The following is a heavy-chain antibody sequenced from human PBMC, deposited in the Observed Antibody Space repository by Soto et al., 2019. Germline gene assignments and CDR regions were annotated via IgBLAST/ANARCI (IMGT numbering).Heavy chain of an antibody. V-gene: IGHV4-4*02. J-gene: IGHJ4*02. CDR3: ARATSDGALDY. CDR2: IYHSGST. CDR1: GGSISSSNW. Sequence: QVQLQESGPGLVKPSGTLSLTCAVSGGSISSSNWWSWVRQPPGKGLEWIGEIYHSGSTNYNPSLKSRVTISTDKSKNHFSLKLSSVAAADTAVYFCARATSDGALDYWGQGTLVTVSS. D-gene: IGHD1-26*01.